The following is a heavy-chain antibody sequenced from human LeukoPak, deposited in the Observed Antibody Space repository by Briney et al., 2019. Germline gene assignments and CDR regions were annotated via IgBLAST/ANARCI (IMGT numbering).Heavy chain of an antibody. CDR3: ARYARRYYMDV. CDR1: GGSISSHY. Sequence: SETLSLTCTVSGGSISSHYWSWIRQPPGKGLEWIGYIYYSGSTNYNPSLKSRVTISVDTSKNQFSLELSSVTAADTAVYYCARYARRYYMDVWGKGTTVTVSS. J-gene: IGHJ6*03. D-gene: IGHD2-2*01. CDR2: IYYSGST. V-gene: IGHV4-59*11.